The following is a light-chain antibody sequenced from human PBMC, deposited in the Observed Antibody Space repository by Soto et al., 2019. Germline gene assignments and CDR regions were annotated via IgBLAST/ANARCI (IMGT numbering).Light chain of an antibody. Sequence: DIQMSQSPSSLSASVGDRVTITCRASQSISIYLHWYQQKPGKAPKLLIYGASSLQSGVPSRFSGSGSGTGFTLTISSLQPEDFATYYCQQTSSTPQTFGGGTKVDIK. CDR2: GAS. CDR1: QSISIY. V-gene: IGKV1-39*01. CDR3: QQTSSTPQT. J-gene: IGKJ4*01.